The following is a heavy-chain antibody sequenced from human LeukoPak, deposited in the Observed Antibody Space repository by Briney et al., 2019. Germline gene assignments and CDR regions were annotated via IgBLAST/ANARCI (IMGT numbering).Heavy chain of an antibody. CDR3: AVGTTPYFVDY. J-gene: IGHJ4*02. V-gene: IGHV5-51*01. D-gene: IGHD2/OR15-2a*01. CDR2: IYPGDSDT. CDR1: GYGFSSSW. Sequence: GESLKISCYGSGYGFSSSWIGWVRQMPGKGLEWMGFIYPGDSDTRYSPSFQAQVTIPADKSIGTAFLQWRSLKASDTAMYYCAVGTTPYFVDYWGQGTLVTVSS.